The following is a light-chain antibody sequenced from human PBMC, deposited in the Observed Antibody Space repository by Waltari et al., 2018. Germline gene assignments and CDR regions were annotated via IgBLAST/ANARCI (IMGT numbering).Light chain of an antibody. CDR3: HQYGSLPWT. CDR1: ENVPAGY. CDR2: GMF. V-gene: IGKV3-20*01. J-gene: IGKJ1*01. Sequence: SCRASENVPAGYVAWYQQKPGQSPRLLMYGMFNRAAGIPDRFSGSESGTDFTLIVSRLEPEDFAVYYCHQYGSLPWTFGQGTRVDIK.